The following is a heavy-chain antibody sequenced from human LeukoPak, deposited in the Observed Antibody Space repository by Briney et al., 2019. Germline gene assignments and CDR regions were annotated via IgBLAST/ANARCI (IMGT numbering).Heavy chain of an antibody. J-gene: IGHJ5*02. D-gene: IGHD3-10*01. CDR2: VSSSGSS. CDR3: ARGNRRLGYYGSGSRLPYDS. Sequence: PSETLSLTCTVSGGSISNYYWAWIRQPVGRELEWIGRVSSSGSSNYNPSLESRVTISVDASKKQFSLKLTSVTAADTAVYFCARGNRRLGYYGSGSRLPYDSWGQGTLVTVSS. CDR1: GGSISNYY. V-gene: IGHV4-4*07.